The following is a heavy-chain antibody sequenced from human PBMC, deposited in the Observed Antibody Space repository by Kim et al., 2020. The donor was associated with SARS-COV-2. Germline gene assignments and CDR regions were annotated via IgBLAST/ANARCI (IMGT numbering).Heavy chain of an antibody. J-gene: IGHJ6*02. D-gene: IGHD3-9*01. CDR3: ARDAGLRYFDSYGMDV. V-gene: IGHV4-4*02. CDR2: IYHSGST. Sequence: SETLSLTCAVSGGSISNSNWWSWVRQPPGKGLEWRGEIYHSGSTKYNPSLKSRVTLSVDKSKNQFSLKLSSVTAADTAVYYCARDAGLRYFDSYGMDVWGQGTTGTVS. CDR1: GGSISNSNW.